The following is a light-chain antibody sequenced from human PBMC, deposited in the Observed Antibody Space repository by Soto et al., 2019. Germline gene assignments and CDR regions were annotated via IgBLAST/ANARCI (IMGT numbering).Light chain of an antibody. CDR1: QSVTRK. V-gene: IGKV3-15*01. J-gene: IGKJ1*01. CDR2: GAS. Sequence: ETVITQSPATLSVSPGERVTLSCRASQSVTRKLAWYQQKPGQAPRLLMNGASTRVTGVPGRFRGSGSGTEFTLSIASLQSEDFGLYYCQQYHDWPPTFGQGTKVDIK. CDR3: QQYHDWPPT.